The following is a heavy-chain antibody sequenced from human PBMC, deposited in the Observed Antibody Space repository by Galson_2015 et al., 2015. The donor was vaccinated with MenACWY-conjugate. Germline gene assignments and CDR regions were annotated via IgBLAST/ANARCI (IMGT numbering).Heavy chain of an antibody. CDR3: VRADLDFDY. CDR2: INFDGSIA. V-gene: IGHV3-74*01. J-gene: IGHJ4*02. Sequence: SLRLSCAASGFTLISYWMHWVRQAPGKGLVWVSRINFDGSIANHADSVKGRFTISRDNARNTLYLQMNSLRVEDTAVYYCVRADLDFDYWGQGTLVTVSS. CDR1: GFTLISYW.